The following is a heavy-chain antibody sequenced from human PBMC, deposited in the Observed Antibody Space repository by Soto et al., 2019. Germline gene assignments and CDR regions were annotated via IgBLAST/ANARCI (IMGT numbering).Heavy chain of an antibody. J-gene: IGHJ4*02. CDR1: GGSISSSSYY. CDR3: ARQIVSHGFDY. V-gene: IGHV4-39*01. D-gene: IGHD3-22*01. CDR2: IYYSGST. Sequence: SETLSLTCTVSGGSISSSSYYWGWIRQPPGKGLEWIGSIYYSGSTYYNPSLKSRVTISVDTSKNQFSLKLSSVTAADTAVYYCARQIVSHGFDYWGQGTLVTVSS.